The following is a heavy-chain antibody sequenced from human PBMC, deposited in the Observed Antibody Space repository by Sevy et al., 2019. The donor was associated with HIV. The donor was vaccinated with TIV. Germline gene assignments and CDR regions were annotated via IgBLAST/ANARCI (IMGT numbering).Heavy chain of an antibody. CDR3: ARAPHYYGSGAFDY. CDR1: GGSFSGYY. CDR2: INHSGST. J-gene: IGHJ4*02. Sequence: SETLSLTCAVYGGSFSGYYWSWIRQPPGKGQEWIGEINHSGSTNYNPSLKSRVTISVDTSKNQFSLKLSSVTAADTAVYYCARAPHYYGSGAFDYWGQGTLVTVSS. D-gene: IGHD3-10*01. V-gene: IGHV4-34*01.